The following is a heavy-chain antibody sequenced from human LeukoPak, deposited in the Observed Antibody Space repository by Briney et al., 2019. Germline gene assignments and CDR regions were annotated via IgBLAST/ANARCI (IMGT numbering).Heavy chain of an antibody. J-gene: IGHJ3*01. D-gene: IGHD1-1*01. CDR1: GYTFTGYY. Sequence: ASVKVSCKASGYTFTGYYLHWVRQAPGQGLEGMGWINPQNTGTNYAQKFQDRVTMTRDTSIRTAYMVLIRLKSDDTAVFYCARGGPLEWAPDTFDLWGQGTMVTVSS. CDR3: ARGGPLEWAPDTFDL. V-gene: IGHV1-2*02. CDR2: INPQNTGT.